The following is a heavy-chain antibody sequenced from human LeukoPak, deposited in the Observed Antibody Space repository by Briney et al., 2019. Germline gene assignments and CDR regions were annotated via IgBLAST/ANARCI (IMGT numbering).Heavy chain of an antibody. CDR1: GFTFSSYE. V-gene: IGHV3-48*03. CDR3: ARGGIAARFAY. Sequence: GGSLRLSYAASGFTFSSYEMNWVRQAPGKGLEWVSYISSGSSSIFYADSVKGRFTISRDNAKNSLYPQMNSLRVEDTAVYYCARGGIAARFAYWGQGTLVTVSS. J-gene: IGHJ4*02. CDR2: ISSGSSSI. D-gene: IGHD6-6*01.